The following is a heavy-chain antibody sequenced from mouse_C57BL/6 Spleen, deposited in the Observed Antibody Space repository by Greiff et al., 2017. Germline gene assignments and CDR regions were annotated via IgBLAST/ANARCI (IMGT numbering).Heavy chain of an antibody. CDR3: ARLRDYYGSNFDY. CDR2: INPYNGGT. D-gene: IGHD1-1*01. CDR1: GYTFTDYY. J-gene: IGHJ2*01. Sequence: VQLQQSGPVLVKPGASVKMSCKASGYTFTDYYMNWVKQSHGKSLEWIGVINPYNGGTSYNQKFKGKATLTVDKSSSTAYMELNSLTSEDSAVYYCARLRDYYGSNFDYWGQGTTLTVSS. V-gene: IGHV1-19*01.